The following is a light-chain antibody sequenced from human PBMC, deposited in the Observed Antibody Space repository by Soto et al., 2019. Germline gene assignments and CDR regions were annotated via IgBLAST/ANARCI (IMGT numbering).Light chain of an antibody. CDR2: EVN. J-gene: IGLJ2*01. V-gene: IGLV2-14*01. CDR3: SSYATSGTRVV. CDR1: SSDVGGYPY. Sequence: QSVLTQPASVSGSPGQSITISCTGTSSDVGGYPYVSWYQRHPGKAPKLLIYEVNNRPSGVSNRFSGSKSGNTASLTISGLQAEDEADYYCSSYATSGTRVVFGGGTQLTVL.